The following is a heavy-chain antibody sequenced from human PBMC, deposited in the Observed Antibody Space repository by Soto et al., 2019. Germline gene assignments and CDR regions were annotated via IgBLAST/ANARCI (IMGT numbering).Heavy chain of an antibody. V-gene: IGHV3-74*01. J-gene: IGHJ5*02. CDR1: GLPFSTYW. Sequence: GGSLRLSCAASGLPFSTYWMHWVSQAPGKGPVWVSRINNDGSTTRYADSVKGRFTISRDNAKNSLSLEMNNLRAEDTAVYYCVRGQQPVADCFDASGQGSLVTVSS. D-gene: IGHD6-6*01. CDR3: VRGQQPVADCFDA. CDR2: INNDGSTT.